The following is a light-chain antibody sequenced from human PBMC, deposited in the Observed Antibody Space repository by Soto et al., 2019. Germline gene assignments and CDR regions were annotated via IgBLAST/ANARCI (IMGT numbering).Light chain of an antibody. CDR3: QQRSNWPPVT. V-gene: IGKV3-11*01. CDR2: DAS. J-gene: IGKJ4*01. Sequence: EIVLTQSPATLSLSPGERATLSCRASQSVSSYLAWYQKKPGQAPWLLIYDASNRATGIPARFSGSGSGKDFPLTIRRLEPEDFAIYFCQQRSNWPPVTFGGGTTVEIK. CDR1: QSVSSY.